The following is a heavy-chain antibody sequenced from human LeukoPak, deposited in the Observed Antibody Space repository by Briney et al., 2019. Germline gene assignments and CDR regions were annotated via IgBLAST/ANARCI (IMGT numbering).Heavy chain of an antibody. D-gene: IGHD2-2*01. Sequence: SETLSLTCAVYGGSFSGYCWSWIRQPPGKGLEWIGEINHSGSTNYNPSLKSRVTRSVDTSKNQFTLNLTSVTSPDTAVNSYARGPELLLPAASFDSWGQGTLVTVSS. CDR2: INHSGST. J-gene: IGHJ4*02. CDR1: GGSFSGYC. V-gene: IGHV4-34*01. CDR3: ARGPELLLPAASFDS.